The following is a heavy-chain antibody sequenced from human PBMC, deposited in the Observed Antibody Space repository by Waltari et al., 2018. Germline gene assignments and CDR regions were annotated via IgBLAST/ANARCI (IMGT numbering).Heavy chain of an antibody. CDR2: ISGGST. CDR3: AKDSSSSWTYYFDY. J-gene: IGHJ4*02. D-gene: IGHD2-2*01. Sequence: EVQLVESGGGLVQPGGYLRLSCAASGFTFSSYAMSWVRQSPGKGLEWVSGISGGSTYNADSVKGRFTISRDNSKNTLYLQMNSLRAEDTAVYYCAKDSSSSWTYYFDYWGQGTLVTVSS. CDR1: GFTFSSYA. V-gene: IGHV3-23*04.